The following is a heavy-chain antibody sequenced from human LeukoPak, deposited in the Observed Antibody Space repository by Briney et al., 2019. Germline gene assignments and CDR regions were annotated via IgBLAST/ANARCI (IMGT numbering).Heavy chain of an antibody. CDR2: ISYSGNT. V-gene: IGHV4-30-4*01. CDR1: GGSIRSGDSS. CDR3: VKRLPLRAFDI. J-gene: IGHJ3*02. Sequence: SETLSLTCTVSGGSIRSGDSSWSWIRQPPGKGLEWIGYISYSGNTHYNPSLKSRVTISVDTSKNQFSLKLSSVTAPDTAVFYCVKRLPLRAFDIWGPGTMVTVSS.